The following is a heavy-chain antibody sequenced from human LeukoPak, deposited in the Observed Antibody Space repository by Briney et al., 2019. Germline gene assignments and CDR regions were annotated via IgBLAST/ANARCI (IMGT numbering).Heavy chain of an antibody. CDR3: ARGTAADY. Sequence: PSETLSLTCAVYGGSFSGYYWSWIRQPPGKGLEWIGEINHSGSTNYNPSLKSRVTISVDTSKNQFSLKLSSVTAADTAVYYCARGTAADYWGQGTLVTVSS. V-gene: IGHV4-34*01. CDR1: GGSFSGYY. D-gene: IGHD2-15*01. CDR2: INHSGST. J-gene: IGHJ4*02.